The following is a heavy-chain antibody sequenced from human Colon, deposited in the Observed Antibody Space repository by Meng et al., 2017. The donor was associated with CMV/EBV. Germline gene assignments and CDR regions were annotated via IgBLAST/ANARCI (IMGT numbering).Heavy chain of an antibody. CDR2: ITGSGRKV. Sequence: GESLKISCAASGFSFSDSYMSWVRQAPGKGLEWLSSITGSGRKVFYGDSMNGRITISRDNANNSLYLDMNSLTAEDTAVYYCARLSDDRPGWFDPWGQGTLVTVSS. V-gene: IGHV3-11*01. J-gene: IGHJ5*02. D-gene: IGHD3-16*02. CDR3: ARLSDDRPGWFDP. CDR1: GFSFSDSY.